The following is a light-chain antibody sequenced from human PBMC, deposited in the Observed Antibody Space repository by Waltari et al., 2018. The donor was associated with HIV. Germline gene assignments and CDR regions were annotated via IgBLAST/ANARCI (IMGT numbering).Light chain of an antibody. CDR3: CSYAGRYTEV. V-gene: IGLV2-11*01. CDR2: DVS. J-gene: IGLJ2*01. Sequence: QSALTQPRSVSGSPGQSVTISCTGTSSDVGGYNYVSWYQHHPGKAPKVMIYDVSKRPSGVPDRFSASKSGNTASLTISGLQAEDEADYYCCSYAGRYTEVFGGGTKLTVL. CDR1: SSDVGGYNY.